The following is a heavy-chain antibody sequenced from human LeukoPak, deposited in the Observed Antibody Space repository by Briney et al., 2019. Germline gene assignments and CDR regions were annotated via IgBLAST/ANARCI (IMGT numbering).Heavy chain of an antibody. CDR1: GGSISSSSYY. V-gene: IGHV4-39*01. J-gene: IGHJ4*02. Sequence: PSETLSLTCTVSGGSISSSSYYWGWIRQPPGKGLEWIGSIYYSGSTYYNPSLKSRVTISVDTSKNQFSLKLSSVTAADTAVYYCARLQGAHSRTSLSFDSWGQGTLVTVSS. CDR3: ARLQGAHSRTSLSFDS. D-gene: IGHD2-2*01. CDR2: IYYSGST.